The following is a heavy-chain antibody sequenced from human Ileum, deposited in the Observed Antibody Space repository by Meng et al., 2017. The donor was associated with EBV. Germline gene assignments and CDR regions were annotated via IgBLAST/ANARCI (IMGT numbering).Heavy chain of an antibody. CDR2: SYHSAAT. Sequence: QGELELCGLRLLKAWGSGAVTGSVSGCPVNRHPRCSCTRHPPGEGLYCTGQSYHSAATNYNLSPKIRVTISVDTSGNQFSLDLNSVTAADTAVYYCARIPYGDIYSAYFDYWSPGTLVTVSS. J-gene: IGHJ4*02. CDR3: ARIPYGDIYSAYFDY. CDR1: GCPVNRHPR. D-gene: IGHD2-21*02. V-gene: IGHV4-4*02.